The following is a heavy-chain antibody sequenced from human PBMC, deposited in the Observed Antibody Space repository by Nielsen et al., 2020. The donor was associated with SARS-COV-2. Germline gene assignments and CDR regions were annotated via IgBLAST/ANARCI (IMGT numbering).Heavy chain of an antibody. CDR2: ISSSGSTI. J-gene: IGHJ3*02. D-gene: IGHD5-12*01. V-gene: IGHV3-48*02. CDR1: GFTFSSYS. CDR3: AKDMEYSGYENAFDI. Sequence: GESLKISCAASGFTFSSYSMNWVRQAPGKGLEWVSYISSSGSTIYNADSVKGRFTISRDNAKNSLYLQMNSLRDEDTAVYYCAKDMEYSGYENAFDIWGQGTMVTVSS.